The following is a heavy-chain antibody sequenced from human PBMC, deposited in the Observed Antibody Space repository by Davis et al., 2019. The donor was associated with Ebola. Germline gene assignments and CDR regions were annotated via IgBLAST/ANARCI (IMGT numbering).Heavy chain of an antibody. CDR3: AREEGYGEVDQ. V-gene: IGHV3-11*04. Sequence: GESLKISCAASGFTFSDYYMSWIRQAPGKGLEWVSYISSSSSTIYYADSVKGRFTISRDNAKNSLYLQMNSLRAEDTAVYYCAREEGYGEVDQWGQGTLVTVSS. CDR2: ISSSSSTI. D-gene: IGHD4-17*01. CDR1: GFTFSDYY. J-gene: IGHJ4*02.